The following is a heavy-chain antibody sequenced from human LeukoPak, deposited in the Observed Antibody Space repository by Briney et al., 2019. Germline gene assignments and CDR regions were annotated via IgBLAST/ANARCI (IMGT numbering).Heavy chain of an antibody. J-gene: IGHJ4*02. CDR1: GYTFTNYG. D-gene: IGHD6-19*01. CDR3: ARAPTLRYSSGWYYFDY. Sequence: ASVTVSCKASGYTFTNYGISWVRQAPGQGLEWTGWISTYNGDTNYAQKLRGRVTMTTDTSTSTAYMELRSLRSDDTAVYYCARAPTLRYSSGWYYFDYWGQGTLVTVSS. CDR2: ISTYNGDT. V-gene: IGHV1-18*01.